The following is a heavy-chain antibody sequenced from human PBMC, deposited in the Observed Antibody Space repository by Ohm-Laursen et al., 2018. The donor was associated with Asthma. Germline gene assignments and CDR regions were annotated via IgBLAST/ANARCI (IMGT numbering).Heavy chain of an antibody. J-gene: IGHJ5*02. V-gene: IGHV4-30-4*01. CDR1: GGSISSGDYY. D-gene: IGHD3-3*01. Sequence: TLSLTCSVSGGSISSGDYYWSWIRQPPGKGLEWIGYIYYSGSTYYNPSLKRRVTISVDTSKNQFSLKLSSVTAADMAVYYCARDPGDFWSGYSSWGQGTLVTVSS. CDR2: IYYSGST. CDR3: ARDPGDFWSGYSS.